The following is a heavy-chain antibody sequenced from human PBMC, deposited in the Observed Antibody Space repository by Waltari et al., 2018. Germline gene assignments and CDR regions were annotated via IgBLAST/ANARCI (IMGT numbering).Heavy chain of an antibody. D-gene: IGHD3-22*01. Sequence: EVQLVESGGGLVQPGGSLRLSCAASGFTFSSSAMPWVRQAPGKGLEYVSAISSNGGSTYYADSVKGRFTISRDNSKNTLYLQMGSLRAEDMAVYYCARGQDYDSSGYYHDAFDIWGQGTMVTVSS. CDR2: ISSNGGST. J-gene: IGHJ3*02. CDR1: GFTFSSSA. V-gene: IGHV3-64*07. CDR3: ARGQDYDSSGYYHDAFDI.